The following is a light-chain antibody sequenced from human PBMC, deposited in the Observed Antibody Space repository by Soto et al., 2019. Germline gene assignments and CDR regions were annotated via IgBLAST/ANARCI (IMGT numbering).Light chain of an antibody. CDR3: SSYTTNNARV. Sequence: SVSGSPGQSITISCTGTSSDIGGFYYVSWYQHHPGKGPKLMIYEVSYRPSGISDRFSGSKSGNTASLTISGLQPEDDADYYCSSYTTNNARVFXTGTKVTVL. J-gene: IGLJ1*01. V-gene: IGLV2-14*01. CDR2: EVS. CDR1: SSDIGGFYY.